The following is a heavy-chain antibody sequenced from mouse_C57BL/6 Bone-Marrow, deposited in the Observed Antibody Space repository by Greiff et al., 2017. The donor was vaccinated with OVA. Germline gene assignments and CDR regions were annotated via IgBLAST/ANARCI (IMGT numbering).Heavy chain of an antibody. J-gene: IGHJ3*01. D-gene: IGHD1-1*01. Sequence: EVHLVESGGGLVQPGGSLKLSCAASGFTFSDYYMYWVRQTPEKRLEWVAYISNGGGSTYYPDTVKGRFTISRDNAKNTLYLQMSRLKSEDTAMYYCARQYYGSSYPAWFAYWGQGTLVTVSA. CDR3: ARQYYGSSYPAWFAY. V-gene: IGHV5-12*01. CDR1: GFTFSDYY. CDR2: ISNGGGST.